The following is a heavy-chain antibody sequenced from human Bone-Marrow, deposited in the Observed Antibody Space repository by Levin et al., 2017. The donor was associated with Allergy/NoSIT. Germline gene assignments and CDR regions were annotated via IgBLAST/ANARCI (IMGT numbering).Heavy chain of an antibody. Sequence: KPSETLSLTCAVYGGSFSGYYWSWIRQPPGKGLEWIGEINHSGSTNYNPSLKSRVTISVDTSKNQFSLKLSSVTAADTAVYYCARGDRYYDILTGYYVWYFDYWGQGSLVTVSS. CDR1: GGSFSGYY. J-gene: IGHJ4*02. CDR3: ARGDRYYDILTGYYVWYFDY. V-gene: IGHV4-34*01. CDR2: INHSGST. D-gene: IGHD3-9*01.